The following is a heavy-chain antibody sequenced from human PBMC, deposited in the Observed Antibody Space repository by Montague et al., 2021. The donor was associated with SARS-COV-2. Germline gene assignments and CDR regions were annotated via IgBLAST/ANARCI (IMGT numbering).Heavy chain of an antibody. CDR2: IKQDGSEK. V-gene: IGHV3-7*01. D-gene: IGHD5-18*01. CDR3: ARDMGVGYSYGQYYYYGMDV. Sequence: SLRLSCAASGFTFSSYWMSWVRQAPGKGLEWVANIKQDGSEKYYVDSVKGRFTISRDNAKNSLYLQMNSPRAEDTAVYYCARDMGVGYSYGQYYYYGMDVWGQGTTVTVSS. J-gene: IGHJ6*02. CDR1: GFTFSSYW.